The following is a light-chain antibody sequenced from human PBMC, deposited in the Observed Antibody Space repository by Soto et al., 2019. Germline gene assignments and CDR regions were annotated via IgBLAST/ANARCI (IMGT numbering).Light chain of an antibody. Sequence: QSAVTQPASVSGSPGQSITISCTGTNSDVGGYNYVSWYQQHPGKAPELMIYEVSHRPSGVSNRFSGSKSDNTASLTISGLQAEDEADYYCSSYTSISTLYVFGTGTKSPS. CDR1: NSDVGGYNY. CDR2: EVS. J-gene: IGLJ1*01. V-gene: IGLV2-14*01. CDR3: SSYTSISTLYV.